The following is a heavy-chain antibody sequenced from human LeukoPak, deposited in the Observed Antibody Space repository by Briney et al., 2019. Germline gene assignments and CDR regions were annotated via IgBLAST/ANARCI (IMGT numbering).Heavy chain of an antibody. CDR1: GFTFSIYA. Sequence: PGGSLSLSCAASGFTFSIYAMSWVRQAPGKGLEWVSGISGSGGTTYYADSVKGRFTVSRDNAKNTLHLQMNSLRAEDTAVYYCVRSAGNFDYWSQGTLVTVSS. CDR3: VRSAGNFDY. CDR2: ISGSGGTT. V-gene: IGHV3-23*01. J-gene: IGHJ4*02. D-gene: IGHD3-3*01.